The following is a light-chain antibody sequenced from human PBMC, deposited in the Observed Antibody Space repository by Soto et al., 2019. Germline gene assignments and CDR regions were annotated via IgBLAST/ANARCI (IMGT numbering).Light chain of an antibody. CDR2: GAS. Sequence: EIVFTQSPGTLSLSPGERATLSFRASESVSSIYVAWYQQKPGQAPTLLIYGASTRATGIPDRFSGSGSGTDFTLTIDRLEPEDFAVYYCQQSLNPKTFGQGTKVDIK. J-gene: IGKJ1*01. CDR1: ESVSSIY. V-gene: IGKV3-20*01. CDR3: QQSLNPKT.